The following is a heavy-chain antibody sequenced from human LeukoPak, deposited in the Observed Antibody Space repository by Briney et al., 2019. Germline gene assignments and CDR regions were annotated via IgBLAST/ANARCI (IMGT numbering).Heavy chain of an antibody. CDR1: GFSLSTSGMC. J-gene: IGHJ6*04. V-gene: IGHV2-70*01. CDR2: IDWDDDK. Sequence: ESGPALVKPTQTLTLTCTFSGFSLSTSGMCVSWIRQPPGKALEWLALIDWDDDKYYSTSLKTRLTISKDTSKNQAVLTMTNMDPVDTATYYCARIRLDYGDRRWRYYYGMDVWGKGTTVTVSS. D-gene: IGHD4-17*01. CDR3: ARIRLDYGDRRWRYYYGMDV.